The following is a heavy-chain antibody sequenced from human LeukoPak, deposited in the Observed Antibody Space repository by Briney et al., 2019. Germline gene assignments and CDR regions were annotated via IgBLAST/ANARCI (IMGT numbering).Heavy chain of an antibody. Sequence: SETLFLTCTVSGGSISNYYWGWIRQPPGEGLEWIGSIYYSGSTYYNSSLQSRVTISVHMSNNQFALKLSSVTAADTAVYYCARDPDSGSYYYFDYWGQGTLVTVSS. CDR3: ARDPDSGSYYYFDY. CDR2: IYYSGST. CDR1: GGSISNYY. J-gene: IGHJ4*02. D-gene: IGHD1-26*01. V-gene: IGHV4-39*06.